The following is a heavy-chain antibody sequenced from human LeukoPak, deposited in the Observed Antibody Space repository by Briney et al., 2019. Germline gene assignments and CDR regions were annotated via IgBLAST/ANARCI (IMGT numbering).Heavy chain of an antibody. D-gene: IGHD2-15*01. CDR2: IYYSGST. CDR3: ARELLRPLYFDL. J-gene: IGHJ2*01. Sequence: SETLSLTCTVSGGSISSSSYYWGWIRQPPGKGLEWIGSIYYSGSTYYNPSLKSRVTISVDTSKNQFSLKLSSVTAADTAVYYCARELLRPLYFDLWGRGTLVTVSS. CDR1: GGSISSSSYY. V-gene: IGHV4-39*07.